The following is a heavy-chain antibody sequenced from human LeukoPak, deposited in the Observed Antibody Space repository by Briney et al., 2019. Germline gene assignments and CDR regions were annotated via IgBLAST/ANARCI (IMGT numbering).Heavy chain of an antibody. CDR1: GYTFTNYD. CDR3: ARVNCSSTSCRSKFLDY. D-gene: IGHD2-2*01. J-gene: IGHJ4*02. Sequence: GASVKVSYKASGYTFTNYDINWVRQATGQGLEWMGWMNPNSGNTGYAQKFQGRVTMTRNTSISTAYMELSSLRSEDTAVYYCARVNCSSTSCRSKFLDYWGQGTLVTVSS. V-gene: IGHV1-8*01. CDR2: MNPNSGNT.